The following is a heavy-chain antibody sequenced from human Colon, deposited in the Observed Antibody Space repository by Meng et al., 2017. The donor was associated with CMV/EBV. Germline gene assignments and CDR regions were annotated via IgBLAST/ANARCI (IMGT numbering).Heavy chain of an antibody. J-gene: IGHJ6*02. D-gene: IGHD6-13*01. V-gene: IGHV3-30*02. CDR2: IRYDGATK. CDR3: ASYSSYYYGMDV. CDR1: GFIFGSYV. Sequence: GGSLRLSCAASGFIFGSYVMHWVRQAPGKGLEWVSFIRYDGATKYYADSVKGRFTISRDNSKNTLYLQMNSLRAEDTAVYYCASYSSYYYGMDVWGQGTTVTVSS.